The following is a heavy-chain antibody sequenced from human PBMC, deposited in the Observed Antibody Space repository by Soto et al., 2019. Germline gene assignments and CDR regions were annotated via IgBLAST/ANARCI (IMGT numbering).Heavy chain of an antibody. CDR3: ARRLFVSGVRGFDP. V-gene: IGHV4-39*01. CDR1: GGSISSSSYY. J-gene: IGHJ5*02. Sequence: PSETLSLTCTVSGGSISSSSYYWGWIRQPPGKGLEWIGSIYYSGSTYYNPSLKSRVTISVDTSKNQFSLKLSSVTAADTAVYYCARRLFVSGVRGFDPWGQGTLVTVSS. CDR2: IYYSGST. D-gene: IGHD3-10*01.